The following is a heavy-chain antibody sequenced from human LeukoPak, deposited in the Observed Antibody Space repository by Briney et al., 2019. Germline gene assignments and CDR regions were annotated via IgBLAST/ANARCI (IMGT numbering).Heavy chain of an antibody. D-gene: IGHD3-16*02. V-gene: IGHV4-59*01. Sequence: SETLSLTCTVSGGSISSYYWSWIRQPPGKGLEWIGYIYYSGSTNCNPSLKSRVTISVDTSKNQFSLKLSSVTAADTAVYYCAAALSDDSAYDYIWGSYPGGAFDIWGQGTMVTVSS. J-gene: IGHJ3*02. CDR2: IYYSGST. CDR1: GGSISSYY. CDR3: AAALSDDSAYDYIWGSYPGGAFDI.